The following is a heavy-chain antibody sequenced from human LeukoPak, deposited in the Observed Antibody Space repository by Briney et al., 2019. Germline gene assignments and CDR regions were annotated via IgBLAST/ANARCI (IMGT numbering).Heavy chain of an antibody. CDR2: IKKDGSEK. J-gene: IGHJ4*02. CDR3: ARDRGLRYFDSFDY. V-gene: IGHV3-7*03. D-gene: IGHD3-9*01. Sequence: PGGSLGLSCAASGFTFSDHIMNWVRQAPGKGLEWVASIKKDGSEKHYVDSVKARFTISRDNAKNSLYLEMNSLRAEDTAVYYCARDRGLRYFDSFDYWGQGALVTVSS. CDR1: GFTFSDHI.